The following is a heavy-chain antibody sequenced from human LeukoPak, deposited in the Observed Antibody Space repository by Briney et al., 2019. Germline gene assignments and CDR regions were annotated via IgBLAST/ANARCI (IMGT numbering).Heavy chain of an antibody. CDR2: ISSSSSYI. J-gene: IGHJ4*02. Sequence: GGSLRLSCAASGFTFSRNTMNWVRQAPGKGLEWVSSISSSSSYIYYTDSVKGRFTISRDNAKNSLFLQMNSRRAEDTAVYYCARGTPTTRDFDYWGQGTLVTVSS. CDR3: ARGTPTTRDFDY. D-gene: IGHD4-11*01. CDR1: GFTFSRNT. V-gene: IGHV3-21*01.